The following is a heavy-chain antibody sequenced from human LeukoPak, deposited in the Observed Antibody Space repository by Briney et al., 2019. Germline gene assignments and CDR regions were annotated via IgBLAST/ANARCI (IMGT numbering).Heavy chain of an antibody. D-gene: IGHD3-22*01. CDR3: AKDRAYYYDSSGYYYGRRGGGWYFQH. J-gene: IGHJ1*01. CDR2: ISGSGGST. V-gene: IGHV3-23*01. Sequence: PGGSLRLSCAASGFTFSSYAMSWVRQAPGKGLEWVSAISGSGGSTYYADSVKGRFTISRDNSKNTLDLQMNSLRAEDTAVYYCAKDRAYYYDSSGYYYGRRGGGWYFQHWGQGTLVTVSS. CDR1: GFTFSSYA.